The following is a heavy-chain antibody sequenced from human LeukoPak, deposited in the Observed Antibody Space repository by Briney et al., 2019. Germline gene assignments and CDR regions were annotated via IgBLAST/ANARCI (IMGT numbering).Heavy chain of an antibody. V-gene: IGHV1-2*02. J-gene: IGHJ1*01. Sequence: ASVKVSCKSSGNSLTDDYIHWMRQAPGQGLEWMGCINANSGGTKHAQNFQGRVTMTGDTSIATAYMELSGLRSDDTAIYYCATGGLTTFGVGEHWGQGALITVSS. CDR1: GNSLTDDY. CDR2: INANSGGT. CDR3: ATGGLTTFGVGEH. D-gene: IGHD3-3*01.